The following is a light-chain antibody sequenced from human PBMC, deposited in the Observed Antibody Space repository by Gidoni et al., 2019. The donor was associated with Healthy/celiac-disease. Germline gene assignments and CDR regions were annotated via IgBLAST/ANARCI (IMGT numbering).Light chain of an antibody. CDR1: SSDVGGYNY. CDR3: SSYTSSSTRV. Sequence: QSALTQPASVSGSPGQSITISCTGTSSDVGGYNYVSWYQQHPDKAPILMIYAVSNRPSGVTNRFSGSKSGNTASLTISGLQAEEAADYYSSSYTSSSTRVFGGGTKLTVL. J-gene: IGLJ3*02. V-gene: IGLV2-14*03. CDR2: AVS.